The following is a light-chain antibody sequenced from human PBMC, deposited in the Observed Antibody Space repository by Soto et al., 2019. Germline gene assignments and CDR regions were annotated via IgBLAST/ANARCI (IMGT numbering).Light chain of an antibody. J-gene: IGKJ1*01. V-gene: IGKV1-5*03. CDR3: HPCDSYLT. CDR1: QSISSS. CDR2: KAS. Sequence: DIQMTQSPSTLSASVGDRVTITCRASQSISSSLAWYQQKPGKAPKVLIYKASSLESGVPSRFSCSGSGTEFTLTISSLQPDDFATYYCHPCDSYLTFGQGTKVEIK.